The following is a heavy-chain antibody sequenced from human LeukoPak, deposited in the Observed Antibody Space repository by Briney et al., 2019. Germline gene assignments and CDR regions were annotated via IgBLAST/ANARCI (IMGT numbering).Heavy chain of an antibody. CDR1: GFTFDDYT. D-gene: IGHD5-24*01. Sequence: GGSLRLPCAASGFTFDDYTMYWIRQAPGKGLEWVSAINWDGASRTYADSVKGRFSISRDNSKNSLYLQMNSLRREDTALYYCVKGGGGLATITSLQYWGQGTLVTVSS. CDR2: INWDGASR. CDR3: VKGGGGLATITSLQY. J-gene: IGHJ4*02. V-gene: IGHV3-43*01.